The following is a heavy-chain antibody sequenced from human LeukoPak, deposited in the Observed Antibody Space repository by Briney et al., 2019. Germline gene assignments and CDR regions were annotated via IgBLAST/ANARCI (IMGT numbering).Heavy chain of an antibody. V-gene: IGHV1-46*01. J-gene: IGHJ5*02. CDR2: INPSGGST. CDR3: ARDSSGWRGPYNWFDP. Sequence: ASVKVSCKASGYTFTSYYMHWVRQAPGQGLEWMGIINPSGGSTSYAQKFQGRVTMTRDTSTSTVYMELSSLRSEDTAVYYCARDSSGWRGPYNWFDPWGQGTLVTVSS. D-gene: IGHD6-19*01. CDR1: GYTFTSYY.